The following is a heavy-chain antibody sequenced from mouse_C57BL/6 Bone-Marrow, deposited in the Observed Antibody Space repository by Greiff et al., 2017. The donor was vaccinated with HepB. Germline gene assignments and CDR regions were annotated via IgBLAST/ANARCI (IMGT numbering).Heavy chain of an antibody. J-gene: IGHJ4*01. V-gene: IGHV7-1*01. CDR2: SRNKANDYTT. Sequence: EVQVVESGGGLVQSGRSLRLSCATSGFTFSDFYMEWVRQAPGKGLEWIAASRNKANDYTTEYSASVKGRFIVSRDTSQSILYLQMNALRAEDTAIYYCARDLMDYWGQGTSVTVSS. CDR1: GFTFSDFY. CDR3: ARDLMDY.